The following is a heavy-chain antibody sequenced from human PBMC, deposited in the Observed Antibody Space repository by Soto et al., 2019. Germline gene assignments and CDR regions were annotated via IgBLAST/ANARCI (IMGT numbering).Heavy chain of an antibody. CDR3: ARGESYDFWSGYYRDYYYGMDV. V-gene: IGHV6-1*01. CDR2: TYYRSKWYN. J-gene: IGHJ6*02. D-gene: IGHD3-3*01. CDR1: GDSVSSNSAA. Sequence: PSQTLSLTCAISGDSVSSNSAAWNWIRPSPSRGLEWLGRTYYRSKWYNDYAVSVKSRITINPDTSKNQFSLQLNSVTPEDTAVYYCARGESYDFWSGYYRDYYYGMDVWGQGTTVTVSS.